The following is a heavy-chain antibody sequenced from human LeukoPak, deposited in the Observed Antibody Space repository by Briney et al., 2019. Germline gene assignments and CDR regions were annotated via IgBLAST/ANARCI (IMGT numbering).Heavy chain of an antibody. D-gene: IGHD3-10*01. V-gene: IGHV3-23*01. CDR2: ISASGGST. CDR3: AKVMKGSERLTMVRGVIIKTAGLYYMDV. J-gene: IGHJ6*03. CDR1: GFTLSSYA. Sequence: QPGGYLRLSCAASGFTLSSYAMSWVRQAPGKGLEWVSSISASGGSTNYAGSVKGRFTISRDSSKSMGNLQLNSLRAENTAVYYCAKVMKGSERLTMVRGVIIKTAGLYYMDVWGKGTTVTVSS.